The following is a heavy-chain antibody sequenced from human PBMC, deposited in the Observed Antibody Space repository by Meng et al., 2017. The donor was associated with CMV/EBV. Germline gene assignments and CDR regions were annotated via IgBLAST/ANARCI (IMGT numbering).Heavy chain of an antibody. CDR3: TRDWEEKNSSGWAGDYFDY. CDR2: ISSKAYGGTT. CDR1: GFTFGAYA. Sequence: LSLTCTASGFTFGAYAMSWVRQAPGKGLEWVGFISSKAYGGTTEYAASVKGRFTIPRDDSKSIAYLQMKSLKTEDTAVYYCTRDWEEKNSSGWAGDYFDYWGQGTLVTVSS. V-gene: IGHV3-49*04. D-gene: IGHD6-19*01. J-gene: IGHJ4*02.